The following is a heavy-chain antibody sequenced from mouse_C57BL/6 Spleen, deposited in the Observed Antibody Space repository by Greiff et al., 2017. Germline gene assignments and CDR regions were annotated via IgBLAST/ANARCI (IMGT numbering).Heavy chain of an antibody. J-gene: IGHJ2*01. D-gene: IGHD1-1*01. CDR2: ISSGGSYT. V-gene: IGHV5-6*01. CDR3: ARDFTTVVADY. CDR1: GFTFSSYG. Sequence: EVKLMESGGDLVKPGGSLKLSCAASGFTFSSYGMSWVRQTPDKRLEWVATISSGGSYTYYPDSVKGRFTISRDNAKNTLYLQMSRLKSDDTAMYYCARDFTTVVADYWGQGTTLTVSS.